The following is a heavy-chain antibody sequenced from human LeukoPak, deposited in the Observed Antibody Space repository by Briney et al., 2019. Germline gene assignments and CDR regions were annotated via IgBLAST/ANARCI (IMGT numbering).Heavy chain of an antibody. J-gene: IGHJ4*02. Sequence: GESLKISCQGSGYSFTSYWIGWVGQMPGKGLEWMGTIYPGDSDTRYSPSFQGQVTISVDKSIATAYLQWNSLKTSDTAIYYCARLAYCGGDCIRGAYYFDYWGQGTVVTVSS. CDR3: ARLAYCGGDCIRGAYYFDY. CDR2: IYPGDSDT. D-gene: IGHD2-21*02. CDR1: GYSFTSYW. V-gene: IGHV5-51*01.